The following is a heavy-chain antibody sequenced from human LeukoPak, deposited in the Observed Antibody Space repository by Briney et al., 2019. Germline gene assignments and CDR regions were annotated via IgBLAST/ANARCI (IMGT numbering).Heavy chain of an antibody. V-gene: IGHV1-69*13. CDR2: IIPIFGTA. CDR1: GGTFSSYA. CDR3: ARPLEGNYYDTSGYSNFDH. Sequence: SVKVSCKASGGTFSSYAISWVRQAPGQGLEWMGGIIPIFGTANYAQKFQGRVTITADESTSTAYMELSSLRSEDTAVYYCARPLEGNYYDTSGYSNFDHWGQGTLVTVSS. J-gene: IGHJ4*02. D-gene: IGHD3-22*01.